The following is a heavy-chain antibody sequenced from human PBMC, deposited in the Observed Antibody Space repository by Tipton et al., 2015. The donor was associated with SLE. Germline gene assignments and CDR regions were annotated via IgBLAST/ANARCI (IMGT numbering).Heavy chain of an antibody. CDR1: GGSISSSSYY. J-gene: IGHJ4*02. V-gene: IGHV4-39*07. D-gene: IGHD7-27*01. CDR3: GRETSWVDY. Sequence: TLSLTCTVSGGSISSSSYYWGWIRQPPGKGLEWIGEINHSGSTNYNPSLTSRATISADTSKNQFSLRLTSVTAADTALYYCGRETSWVDYWGQGTLVTVSS. CDR2: INHSGST.